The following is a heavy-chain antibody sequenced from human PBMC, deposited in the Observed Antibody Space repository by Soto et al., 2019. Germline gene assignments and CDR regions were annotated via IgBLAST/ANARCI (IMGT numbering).Heavy chain of an antibody. V-gene: IGHV4-61*01. J-gene: IGHJ3*02. Sequence: SETLSLTCTVSGGSVSSGSYYWSWIRQPPGKGLEWIGYIYYSGSTNYNPSLKSRVTISVDTSKNQFSLKLSSVTAADTAVYYCATANYTRNAFDIWGQATMVTVSS. CDR3: ATANYTRNAFDI. CDR2: IYYSGST. D-gene: IGHD1-7*01. CDR1: GGSVSSGSYY.